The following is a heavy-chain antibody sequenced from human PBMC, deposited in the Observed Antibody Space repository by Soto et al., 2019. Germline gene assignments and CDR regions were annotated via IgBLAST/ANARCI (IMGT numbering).Heavy chain of an antibody. CDR2: ITGGGDNT. CDR1: GFTFTSYA. CDR3: TQDGGSRDWLTVN. J-gene: IGHJ4*02. Sequence: EVQLLESGGDLVQPGGSLRLSCAASGFTFTSYAMSWIRQAPGKGLEWVSAITGGGDNTYYADSVKGRFTISRDNSKITLYLQMNSLRDEDTAFYYCTQDGGSRDWLTVNWGQGTVVTVSS. D-gene: IGHD3-9*01. V-gene: IGHV3-23*01.